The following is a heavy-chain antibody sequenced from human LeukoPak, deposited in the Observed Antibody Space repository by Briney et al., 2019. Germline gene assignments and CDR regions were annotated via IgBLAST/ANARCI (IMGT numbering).Heavy chain of an antibody. CDR2: IKQDGSVE. D-gene: IGHD3-3*01. Sequence: GGSLRLSCAASGFTFSSYWMSWVRQAPGKGLEWVANIKQDGSVEYYMDSVKGRFTISRDNAKNSLYLQMNSLRGEDTAVYYCARAPRPGFWSGYCEYWGQGTLVTVSS. J-gene: IGHJ4*02. V-gene: IGHV3-7*01. CDR3: ARAPRPGFWSGYCEY. CDR1: GFTFSSYW.